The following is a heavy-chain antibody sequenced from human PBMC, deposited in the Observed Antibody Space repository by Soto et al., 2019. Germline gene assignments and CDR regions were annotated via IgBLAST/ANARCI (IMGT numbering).Heavy chain of an antibody. V-gene: IGHV4-31*03. CDR2: NYYSGST. CDR3: ASDIEGDQTAHWYFDR. Sequence: QVQLQESGPGLVKPSQTLSLTCTVSGGSISSGGYYWSWIRQHPGKGLEWIGYNYYSGSTYYNPSLKSRVTISVDTSKNQFSLKLSSVTAADSAVYYCASDIEGDQTAHWYFDRWGRGTLVTVSS. CDR1: GGSISSGGYY. J-gene: IGHJ2*01. D-gene: IGHD1-26*01.